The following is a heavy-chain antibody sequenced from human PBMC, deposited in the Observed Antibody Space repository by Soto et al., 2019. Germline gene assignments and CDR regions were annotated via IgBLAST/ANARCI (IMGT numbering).Heavy chain of an antibody. CDR3: AKEPGVLRFLEWTFAY. D-gene: IGHD3-3*01. Sequence: GGSLRLSCAASGFTFSSYAMHWVRQAPGKGLEWVAAITYNGSSTYYADSVKGRFTTSRDNSKNTLYLQMNSLRAEDTAVYYCAKEPGVLRFLEWTFAYWGQGTLVTVSS. V-gene: IGHV3-30*18. CDR1: GFTFSSYA. CDR2: ITYNGSST. J-gene: IGHJ4*02.